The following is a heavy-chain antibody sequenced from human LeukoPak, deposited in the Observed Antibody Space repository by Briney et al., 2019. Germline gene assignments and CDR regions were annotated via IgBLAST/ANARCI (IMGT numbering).Heavy chain of an antibody. CDR1: GYTFTSYY. Sequence: ASVKVSCKASGYTFTSYYIHWVRRAPGQRLEWVGRFNPNSGGTGYAQSSQSRVTMTRDMSISTAYMELRRLRSDDAAVYYCARDGANEVRGFHYFYMDVWGKGATVTVSS. V-gene: IGHV1-2*06. CDR3: ARDGANEVRGFHYFYMDV. D-gene: IGHD3-10*01. CDR2: FNPNSGGT. J-gene: IGHJ6*03.